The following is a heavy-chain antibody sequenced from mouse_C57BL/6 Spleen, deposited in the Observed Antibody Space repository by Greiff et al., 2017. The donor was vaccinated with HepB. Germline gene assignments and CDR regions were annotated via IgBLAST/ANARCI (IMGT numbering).Heavy chain of an antibody. V-gene: IGHV10-1*01. CDR3: VRGAYSNSFAY. CDR1: GFSFNTYA. Sequence: EAGGGLVQPKGSLKLSCAASGFSFNTYAMNWVRQAPGKGLEWVARIRSKSNNYATYYADSVKDRFTISRDDSESMLYLQMNNLKTEDTAMYYCVRGAYSNSFAYWGQGTLVTVSA. CDR2: IRSKSNNYAT. J-gene: IGHJ3*01. D-gene: IGHD2-5*01.